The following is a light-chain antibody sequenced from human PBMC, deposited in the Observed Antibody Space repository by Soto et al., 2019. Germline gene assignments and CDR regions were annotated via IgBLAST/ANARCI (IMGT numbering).Light chain of an antibody. Sequence: EIVLTQSPGTLSLSPGERASLSCRASQSVSSEKLAWYQQKPGQAPRLLISGASGRATGIPERFSGSGSGTDFSLTISRLEPEDSAVYYCQQYGSSLLTFGGGTKVEIK. CDR1: QSVSSEK. CDR3: QQYGSSLLT. V-gene: IGKV3-20*01. J-gene: IGKJ4*01. CDR2: GAS.